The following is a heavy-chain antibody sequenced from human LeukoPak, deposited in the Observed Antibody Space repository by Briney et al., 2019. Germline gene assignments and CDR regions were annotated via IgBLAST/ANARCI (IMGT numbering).Heavy chain of an antibody. V-gene: IGHV3-7*01. Sequence: PGGSLRLSCAASGFTFSSYWMSWGRQAPGKGLEGVANINQDGSEKYYVDSVKGRFTISRDNAKNSLYLQMNSLRAEDTAVYYCACVGVSYGDAFDIWGQGTMVTVSS. J-gene: IGHJ3*02. CDR1: GFTFSSYW. D-gene: IGHD1-26*01. CDR3: ACVGVSYGDAFDI. CDR2: INQDGSEK.